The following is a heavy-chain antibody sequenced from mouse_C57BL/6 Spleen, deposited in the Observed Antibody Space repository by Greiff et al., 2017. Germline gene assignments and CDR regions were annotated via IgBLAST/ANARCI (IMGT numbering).Heavy chain of an antibody. Sequence: VQLQQPGAELVKPGSSVKLSCKASGYTFTSYWMHWVRQRPIQGLEWIGNIDPSDSETHYSKKVKDKATLPVDKSSSTAYMQLSSLTSEDSAVYYCSGGGYYGNYVDYFDGWGKGTTLSAAS. CDR2: IDPSDSET. CDR1: GYTFTSYW. CDR3: SGGGYYGNYVDYFDG. J-gene: IGHJ2*01. D-gene: IGHD2-1*01. V-gene: IGHV1-52*01.